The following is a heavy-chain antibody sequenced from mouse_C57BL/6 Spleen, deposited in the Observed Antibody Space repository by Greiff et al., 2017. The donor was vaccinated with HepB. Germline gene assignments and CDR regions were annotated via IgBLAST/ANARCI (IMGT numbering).Heavy chain of an antibody. D-gene: IGHD2-1*01. J-gene: IGHJ1*03. Sequence: EVKLMESGGGLVKPGGSLKLSCAASGFTFSSYAMSWVRQTPEKRLEWVATISDGGSYTYYPDNVKGRFTISRDNAKNNLYLQMSHLKSEDTAMYYCARDYGNPYWYFDVWGTGTTVTVSS. CDR2: ISDGGSYT. CDR1: GFTFSSYA. V-gene: IGHV5-4*01. CDR3: ARDYGNPYWYFDV.